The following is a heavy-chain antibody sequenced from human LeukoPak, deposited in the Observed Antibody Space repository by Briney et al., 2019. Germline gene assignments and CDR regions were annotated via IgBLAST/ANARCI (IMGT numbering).Heavy chain of an antibody. D-gene: IGHD1-26*01. J-gene: IGHJ4*02. CDR2: IIPIFGKA. CDR3: ARGVGATMPHYFDY. V-gene: IGHV1-69*05. Sequence: SVKVSCKASGCTFTSYGISWVRQAPGQGLEWMGWIIPIFGKANYAQKLQGRVTMTTDKSTSTAYMELSSLRSDDTAVYYCARGVGATMPHYFDYWGQGTLVTVSS. CDR1: GCTFTSYG.